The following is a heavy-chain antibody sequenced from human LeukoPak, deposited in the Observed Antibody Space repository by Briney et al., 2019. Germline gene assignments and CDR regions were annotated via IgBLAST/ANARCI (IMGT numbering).Heavy chain of an antibody. D-gene: IGHD3-10*01. CDR1: GGSITRSNW. J-gene: IGHJ3*02. CDR2: VYDNGST. CDR3: ARGSGSYGDAFDI. Sequence: SETLSLTCAISGGSITRSNWWSWVRQSPGKGLEWIGEVYDNGSTNYNPSLKSRVTISVDKSKNQFSLKLTSVTAADTAVYYCARGSGSYGDAFDIWGQGTMVTVSS. V-gene: IGHV4-4*02.